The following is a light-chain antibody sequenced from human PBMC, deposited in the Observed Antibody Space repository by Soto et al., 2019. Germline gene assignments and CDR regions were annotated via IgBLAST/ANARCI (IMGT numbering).Light chain of an antibody. Sequence: DIVMTQSPDSLAVSLGERATINCKSSQSVLFSPNKKNYLAWYQQKPGQPPKMFIYWASTRESGVPDRFSGSGSGTDFPISISSLQAEDVAVYYCQQYYTTPPTFGQGTKLEIK. V-gene: IGKV4-1*01. CDR2: WAS. J-gene: IGKJ2*01. CDR3: QQYYTTPPT. CDR1: QSVLFSPNKKNY.